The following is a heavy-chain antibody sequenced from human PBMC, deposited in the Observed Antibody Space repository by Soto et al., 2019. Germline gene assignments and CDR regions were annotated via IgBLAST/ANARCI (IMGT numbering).Heavy chain of an antibody. CDR2: IIPLFGTE. CDR3: ASPTTPLYYYYGMDV. D-gene: IGHD4-17*01. Sequence: QVQLVQSGAEVKKPGSSVKVSCKASGGTFSSYAISWVRQAPGQGLEWMGGIIPLFGTEHYAQKFQGRVTSAGAESTSRAYMELSSLSSEDTAVYYCASPTTPLYYYYGMDVWGQGTTVTVSS. J-gene: IGHJ6*02. CDR1: GGTFSSYA. V-gene: IGHV1-69*12.